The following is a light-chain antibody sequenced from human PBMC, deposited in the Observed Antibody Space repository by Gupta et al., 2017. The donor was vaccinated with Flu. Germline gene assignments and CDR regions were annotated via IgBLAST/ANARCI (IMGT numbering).Light chain of an antibody. CDR1: QGIRND. CDR3: LQHAREPRT. V-gene: IGKV1-17*01. Sequence: DIQMTQSPSSLSASVGDRVTITCRASQGIRNDLGWYKQKPGKAPKRLLYAASSLQSGVPSRFSGPGSGTEFTLTMSSLQTEDFATYYGLQHAREPRTFGQGTKVEV. CDR2: AAS. J-gene: IGKJ1*01.